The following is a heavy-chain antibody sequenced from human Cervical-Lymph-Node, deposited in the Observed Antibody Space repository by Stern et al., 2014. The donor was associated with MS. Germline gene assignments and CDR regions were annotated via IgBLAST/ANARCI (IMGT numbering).Heavy chain of an antibody. D-gene: IGHD6-19*01. CDR3: ARLPDSGGWYGIWYFDL. CDR1: GYSFTRDW. V-gene: IGHV5-51*03. J-gene: IGHJ2*01. CDR2: IYLGDSET. Sequence: VQLVQSGAEVKKPGESLKISCKGSGYSFTRDWIGWVRQTPWQGLEWMGIIYLGDSETRYSPSFQGQVTISADKSISTAYLQWSSLKASDTAMYYCARLPDSGGWYGIWYFDLWGRGTLVTVSS.